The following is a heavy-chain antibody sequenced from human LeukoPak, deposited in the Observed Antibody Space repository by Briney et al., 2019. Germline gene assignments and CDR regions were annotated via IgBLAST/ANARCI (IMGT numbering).Heavy chain of an antibody. D-gene: IGHD1-26*01. V-gene: IGHV4-39*07. Sequence: TSETLSLTCTVSGGSISSSSYYWSWIRQPPGKGLEWIGEINRSGSTNYNPSLKSRVTISVDTSKNQFSLKVSSVTAADTAVYYCARLRSGSYLNYYYYMDVWGKGTTVTISS. CDR1: GGSISSSSYY. J-gene: IGHJ6*03. CDR3: ARLRSGSYLNYYYYMDV. CDR2: INRSGST.